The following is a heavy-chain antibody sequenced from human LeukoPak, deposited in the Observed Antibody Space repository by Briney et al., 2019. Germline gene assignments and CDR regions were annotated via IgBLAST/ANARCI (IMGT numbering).Heavy chain of an antibody. J-gene: IGHJ4*02. V-gene: IGHV4-38-2*01. D-gene: IGHD3-22*01. Sequence: SETLSLTCAVSGYSINSGYYWDWIRQPPGKGLEWIGSIYHSGNTYYNPSLKSRVTMSVDTSKNQFSLRLRSVTAADTAVYYCAAHHYDSTGYPFDYWGQGTLVTVSS. CDR1: GYSINSGYY. CDR3: AAHHYDSTGYPFDY. CDR2: IYHSGNT.